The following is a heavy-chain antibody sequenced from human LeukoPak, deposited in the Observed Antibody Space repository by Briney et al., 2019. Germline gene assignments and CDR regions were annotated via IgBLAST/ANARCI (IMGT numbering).Heavy chain of an antibody. J-gene: IGHJ4*02. D-gene: IGHD2-2*01. CDR3: ARIYCSSTNCYRHFDY. CDR2: MKQDGSEK. CDR1: GFTFW. V-gene: IGHV3-7*01. Sequence: GGSLRLSCTASGFTFWMTWVRQAPGKGLEWAANMKQDGSEKYYVDSVKGRFTISRDNAKNSLYLQMNSLRAEDTAVYYCARIYCSSTNCYRHFDYWGQGTLVTVSS.